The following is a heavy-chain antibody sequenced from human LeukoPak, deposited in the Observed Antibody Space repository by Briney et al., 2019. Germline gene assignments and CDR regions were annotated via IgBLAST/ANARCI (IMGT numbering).Heavy chain of an antibody. D-gene: IGHD6-6*01. Sequence: SETLSLTCAVYGGSFSGYYWNWIRQPPGKGLEWIGYIYHSGSTNYDPSLQSRVTISVDTSKNQFSLNLNSVTAADTAVYYCARGGAARLHFQNWGQGTLVTVSS. J-gene: IGHJ1*01. CDR1: GGSFSGYY. V-gene: IGHV4-59*01. CDR2: IYHSGST. CDR3: ARGGAARLHFQN.